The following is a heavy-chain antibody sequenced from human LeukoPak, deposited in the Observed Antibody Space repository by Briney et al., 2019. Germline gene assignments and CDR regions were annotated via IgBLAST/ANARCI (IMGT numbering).Heavy chain of an antibody. CDR2: ISTSGESA. V-gene: IGHV3-23*01. CDR1: GFTFSSYA. Sequence: PGGSLRLSCPVSGFTFSSYARSWVRQAPGRGLEWVSVISTSGESAYYADSVKGRFTISRDNSKNTLYLQMNSLRAEDTAVYYCAKDRGSGYHYFDYWGQGTLVTVSS. D-gene: IGHD3-22*01. J-gene: IGHJ4*02. CDR3: AKDRGSGYHYFDY.